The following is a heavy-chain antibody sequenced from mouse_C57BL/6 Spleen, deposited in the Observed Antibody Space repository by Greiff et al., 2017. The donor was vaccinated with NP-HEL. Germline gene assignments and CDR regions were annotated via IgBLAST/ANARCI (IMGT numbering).Heavy chain of an antibody. Sequence: VQLQQSGPELVKPGASVKISCKASGYAFSSSWMNWVKQRPGKGLEWIGRIYPGDGDTNYNGKFKAKATLTADKSSSTAYMQLTSLTSEDSAVYFWARSEIYYYGTLDYWGQGTTLTVAS. CDR3: ARSEIYYYGTLDY. V-gene: IGHV1-82*01. D-gene: IGHD1-1*01. J-gene: IGHJ2*01. CDR1: GYAFSSSW. CDR2: IYPGDGDT.